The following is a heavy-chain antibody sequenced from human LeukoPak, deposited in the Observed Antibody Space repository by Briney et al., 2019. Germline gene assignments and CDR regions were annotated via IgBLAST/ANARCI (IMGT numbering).Heavy chain of an antibody. CDR3: AKGRVYYYYGMDV. CDR1: GFTFDDYA. Sequence: GGSLRLSCAASGFTFDDYAMHWVRQAPGKGLXXXSLISWDGGSTYYADSVKGRFTISRDNSKNSLYLQMNSLRAEDTALYYCAKGRVYYYYGMDVWGKGTTVTVSS. CDR2: ISWDGGST. J-gene: IGHJ6*04. V-gene: IGHV3-43D*04.